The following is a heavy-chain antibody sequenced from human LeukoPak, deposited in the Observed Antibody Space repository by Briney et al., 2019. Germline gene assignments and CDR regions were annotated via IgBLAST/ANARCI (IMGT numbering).Heavy chain of an antibody. CDR2: IIPIFGTA. CDR1: GGTFSGYA. D-gene: IGHD2-21*01. V-gene: IGHV1-69*05. Sequence: SVKVSCKASGGTFSGYAISWVRQAPGQGLEWMGGIIPIFGTANYAQKFQGRVTMTRDTSISTAYMELSRLRSDDTAVYYCASDPDHIDAFDIWGQGTMVTVSS. CDR3: ASDPDHIDAFDI. J-gene: IGHJ3*02.